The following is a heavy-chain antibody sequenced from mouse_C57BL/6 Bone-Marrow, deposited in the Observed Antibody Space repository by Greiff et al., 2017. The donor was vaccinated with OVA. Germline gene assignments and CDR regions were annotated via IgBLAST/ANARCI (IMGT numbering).Heavy chain of an antibody. V-gene: IGHV1-9*01. Sequence: VKLQESGAELMKPGASVKLSCKATGYTFTGYWIEWVKQRPGHGLEWIGEILPGRGSTKYNEKVKGKAPFTADTSTNTPYMQLSNLTTEDSAIYYCARRDYDGDYWGQGTTLTVSS. CDR1: GYTFTGYW. CDR3: ARRDYDGDY. D-gene: IGHD2-4*01. CDR2: ILPGRGST. J-gene: IGHJ2*01.